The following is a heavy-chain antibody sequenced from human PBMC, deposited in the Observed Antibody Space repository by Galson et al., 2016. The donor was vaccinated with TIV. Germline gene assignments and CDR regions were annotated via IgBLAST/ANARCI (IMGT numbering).Heavy chain of an antibody. V-gene: IGHV4-31*03. Sequence: TLSLTCTVSGGSISSSGYFWSWIRQHPGKGLEWIGYIYHSGMTNYNPSLKSRVTISVDASRNQFSLKMNSVTAADSAVYYCSRDPSLYYFDSSGHYYSFDYWGQGTLVAVSS. J-gene: IGHJ4*02. CDR2: IYHSGMT. D-gene: IGHD3-22*01. CDR3: SRDPSLYYFDSSGHYYSFDY. CDR1: GGSISSSGYF.